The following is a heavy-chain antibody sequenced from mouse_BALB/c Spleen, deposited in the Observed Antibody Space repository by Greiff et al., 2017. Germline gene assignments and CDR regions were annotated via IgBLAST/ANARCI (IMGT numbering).Heavy chain of an antibody. J-gene: IGHJ2*01. Sequence: EVMLVESGGGLVKPGGSLKLSCAASGFTFSSYAMSWVRQTPEKRLEWVASISSGGSTYYPDSVKGRFTISRDNARNILYLQMSSLRSEDTAMYYCARAGTTATWSYWGQGTTLTVSS. V-gene: IGHV5-6-5*01. CDR1: GFTFSSYA. CDR3: ARAGTTATWSY. D-gene: IGHD1-2*01. CDR2: ISSGGST.